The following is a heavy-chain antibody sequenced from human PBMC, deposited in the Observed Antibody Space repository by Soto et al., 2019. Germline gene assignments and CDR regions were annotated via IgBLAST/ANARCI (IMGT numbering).Heavy chain of an antibody. Sequence: QVQLVQSGAEVKKPGSSVKVSCKASGGTFSTYAISWVRQAPGQGLEWMGGIIPMFGTAKYAQKFQGRVTITADESTTTAYMELSSLGSDDTAVYYCARDGATMGSYYLDYWGQGTLVTVSS. V-gene: IGHV1-69*01. CDR2: IIPMFGTA. CDR3: ARDGATMGSYYLDY. J-gene: IGHJ4*02. D-gene: IGHD5-12*01. CDR1: GGTFSTYA.